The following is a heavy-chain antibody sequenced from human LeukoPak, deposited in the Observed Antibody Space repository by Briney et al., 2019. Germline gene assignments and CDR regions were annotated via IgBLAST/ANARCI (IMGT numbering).Heavy chain of an antibody. CDR1: GFTFRSYW. J-gene: IGHJ4*02. V-gene: IGHV3-74*01. D-gene: IGHD3-16*01. Sequence: GGSLRLSCEASGFTFRSYWMHWVRQAPGRGLVWVSSMKSDRSTRSYADSVKGRFTISRDNTKNTLYLQMSSLIAADTAVYYCTRGGSYGDFWGQGTLVTVSS. CDR3: TRGGSYGDF. CDR2: MKSDRSTR.